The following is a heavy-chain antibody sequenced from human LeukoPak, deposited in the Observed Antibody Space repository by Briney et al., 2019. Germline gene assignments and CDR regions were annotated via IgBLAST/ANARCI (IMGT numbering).Heavy chain of an antibody. CDR1: GGSISSSNW. V-gene: IGHV4-4*02. J-gene: IGHJ4*02. Sequence: PSETLSLTCAVSGGSISSSNWWSWVRQPPGKGLEWIGEIYHSGSTNYNPSLKSRVTISVDKSKNQFSLKLSSVTAADTAVCYCATTGGWRGDLRDWGQGTLVTVSS. CDR2: IYHSGST. CDR3: ATTGGWRGDLRD. D-gene: IGHD4-11*01.